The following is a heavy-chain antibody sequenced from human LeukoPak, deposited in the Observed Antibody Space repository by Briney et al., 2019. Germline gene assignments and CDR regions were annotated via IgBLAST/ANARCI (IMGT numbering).Heavy chain of an antibody. J-gene: IGHJ4*02. Sequence: SGGSLRLSCAASGFTFSSSWMQWVRQPPGKGLVWVSRITGDANSTSYADSVKGRFTSSSDNARNTLYLQMNSLRPEDTAVYYCVRVGSVTGSFFDCWGQGTLVTVSS. CDR2: ITGDANST. D-gene: IGHD6-19*01. CDR1: GFTFSSSW. CDR3: VRVGSVTGSFFDC. V-gene: IGHV3-74*01.